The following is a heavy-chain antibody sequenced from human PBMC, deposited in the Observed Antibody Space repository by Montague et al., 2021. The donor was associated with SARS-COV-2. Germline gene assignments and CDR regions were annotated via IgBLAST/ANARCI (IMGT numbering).Heavy chain of an antibody. J-gene: IGHJ4*02. D-gene: IGHD3-9*01. CDR3: AKEAPNYDILTGYYRRGGFDY. V-gene: IGHV3-23*01. CDR1: GFTFSSYA. Sequence: SLRLSCAASGFTFSSYAMSWVRQAPGKGLEWVSAISGSGGSTYYADSVKGRFTIPRDNSKNTLYLQMNSLRAEDTAVYYCAKEAPNYDILTGYYRRGGFDYWGQGTLVTVSS. CDR2: ISGSGGST.